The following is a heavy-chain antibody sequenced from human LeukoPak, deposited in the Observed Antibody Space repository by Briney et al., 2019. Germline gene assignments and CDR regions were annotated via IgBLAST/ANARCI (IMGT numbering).Heavy chain of an antibody. V-gene: IGHV4-39*07. J-gene: IGHJ4*02. CDR3: ARSHSVWTSFDY. Sequence: SETLSLTCTVSGGSISSGNYYWGWIRQPPGKGLEWIGSIYSGSTYSNPSLKSRVIISVDTSKNQFSLKLSSVTAADTAVYYCARSHSVWTSFDYWGQGTLVTVSS. D-gene: IGHD3/OR15-3a*01. CDR2: IYSGST. CDR1: GGSISSGNYY.